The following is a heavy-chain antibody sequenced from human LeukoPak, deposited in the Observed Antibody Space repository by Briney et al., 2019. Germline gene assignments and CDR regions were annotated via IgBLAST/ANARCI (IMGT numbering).Heavy chain of an antibody. J-gene: IGHJ4*02. CDR2: ISGSGGST. CDR3: DLLGYSSGWVHFDY. V-gene: IGHV3-23*01. D-gene: IGHD6-19*01. CDR1: GLTFSSYA. Sequence: PGGSLRLSCAASGLTFSSYAMNWVRQAPGKGLEWVSGISGSGGSTYYADSVKGRFTISRDNSKNTLYLQMNSLRAEDTAVYYCDLLGYSSGWVHFDYWGQGTLVTVSS.